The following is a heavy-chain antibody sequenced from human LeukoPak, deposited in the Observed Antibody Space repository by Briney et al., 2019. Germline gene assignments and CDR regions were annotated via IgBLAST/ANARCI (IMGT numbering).Heavy chain of an antibody. CDR2: IYHSGST. CDR1: GGSISNTNW. V-gene: IGHV4-4*02. CDR3: ARTSRINMVLDP. D-gene: IGHD3-10*01. Sequence: SGTLSLTCGVSGGSISNTNWWTWFRQPPGKGLEWIGEIYHSGSTNYNPSLKSRVTISVDKSKNQFSLTLSSVTAADTAVYYCARTSRINMVLDPWGQGTLVTVSS. J-gene: IGHJ5*02.